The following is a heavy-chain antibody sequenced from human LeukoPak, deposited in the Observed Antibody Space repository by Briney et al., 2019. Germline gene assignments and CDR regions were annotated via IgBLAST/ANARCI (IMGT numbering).Heavy chain of an antibody. Sequence: FISYSGSKKYYAHSVKGRFTISRDNSKNTLYLQMNTLGAEDTAVYYCAKDHGGSFDYWGQGTLVTVSS. CDR3: AKDHGGSFDY. D-gene: IGHD4-23*01. J-gene: IGHJ4*02. V-gene: IGHV3-30*18. CDR2: ISYSGSKK.